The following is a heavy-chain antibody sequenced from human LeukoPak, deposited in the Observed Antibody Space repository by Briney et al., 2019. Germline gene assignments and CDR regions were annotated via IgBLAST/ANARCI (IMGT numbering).Heavy chain of an antibody. J-gene: IGHJ5*02. Sequence: PSETLSLTCTVSGGSISGYYWSWIRQPAGKGLEWIGRVYSSGNTNYKPSLESRVTMSVDTSKNHFSLNLTSVTAADTAVYYCARDGSSRQFDPWGQGTLVTVSS. CDR1: GGSISGYY. CDR2: VYSSGNT. V-gene: IGHV4-4*07. CDR3: ARDGSSRQFDP. D-gene: IGHD6-19*01.